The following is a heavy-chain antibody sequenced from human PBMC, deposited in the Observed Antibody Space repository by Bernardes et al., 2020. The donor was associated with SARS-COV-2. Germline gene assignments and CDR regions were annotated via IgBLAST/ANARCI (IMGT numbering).Heavy chain of an antibody. CDR2: IKQDGSEK. D-gene: IGHD3-22*01. Sequence: GGSLRLSCADSGFIFSSYWVSWVRQAPGKGLEWVANIKQDGSEKYYVDSVKGRFTISRDNAKNSLYLQMNSLRAEDTAVYYCAREYTMIVVVMTYWYFDLWGRGTLVTVSS. J-gene: IGHJ2*01. CDR1: GFIFSSYW. CDR3: AREYTMIVVVMTYWYFDL. V-gene: IGHV3-7*04.